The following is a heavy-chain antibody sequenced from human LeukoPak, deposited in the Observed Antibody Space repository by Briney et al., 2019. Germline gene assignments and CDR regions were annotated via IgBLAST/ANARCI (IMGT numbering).Heavy chain of an antibody. Sequence: ASVTVSCKACGYTFTGYYMHWVRQAPGQGREWMGWINPNSGGTNYAQKFQGRVTMTRNTSISTAHMELSSLRSEDTDVYYCARTSLKSGSSKGFDYWGQGTLVTVSS. CDR3: ARTSLKSGSSKGFDY. V-gene: IGHV1-2*02. CDR2: INPNSGGT. CDR1: GYTFTGYY. D-gene: IGHD1-26*01. J-gene: IGHJ4*02.